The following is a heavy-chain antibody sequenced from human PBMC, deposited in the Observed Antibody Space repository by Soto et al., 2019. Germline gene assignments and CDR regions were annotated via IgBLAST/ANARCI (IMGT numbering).Heavy chain of an antibody. Sequence: GESLKISCKGSGYSFTSYWIGWVRQMPGKGLEWMGIIYPGDSDTRYSPSFQGQVTISADKSISTAYLQWSSLKASDTAMYYCARSRPNYDFWSGYSPDYGMDVWGQGTTVTVSS. CDR1: GYSFTSYW. CDR2: IYPGDSDT. CDR3: ARSRPNYDFWSGYSPDYGMDV. V-gene: IGHV5-51*01. J-gene: IGHJ6*02. D-gene: IGHD3-3*01.